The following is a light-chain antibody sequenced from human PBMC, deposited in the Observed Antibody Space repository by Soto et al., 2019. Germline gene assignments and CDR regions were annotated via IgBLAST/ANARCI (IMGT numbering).Light chain of an antibody. V-gene: IGLV2-23*01. CDR1: SSDVGSYNL. CDR3: CSYAGSSTYV. J-gene: IGLJ1*01. CDR2: EDT. Sequence: QSALTQPASVSGSPGQSITISCTGTSSDVGSYNLVSWYQLHPGKAPKLLIYEDTKRPSGVSNRFSGSRSGNTASLTVSGLQAEDETDYYCCSYAGSSTYVFGTGTKLTVL.